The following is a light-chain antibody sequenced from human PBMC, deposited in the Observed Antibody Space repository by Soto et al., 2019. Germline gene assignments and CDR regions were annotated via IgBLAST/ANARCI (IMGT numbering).Light chain of an antibody. J-gene: IGKJ5*01. Sequence: EMVMTQSPATLSVSPGEIATLSCRASQSVRNDLAWYQQKPGQAPSLLIYDASTRATGIPAMFSGSGSGTEFTLSISSLQSEDFAVYYCQQYNNWPLTFGQLTRLEIK. CDR1: QSVRND. CDR2: DAS. CDR3: QQYNNWPLT. V-gene: IGKV3-15*01.